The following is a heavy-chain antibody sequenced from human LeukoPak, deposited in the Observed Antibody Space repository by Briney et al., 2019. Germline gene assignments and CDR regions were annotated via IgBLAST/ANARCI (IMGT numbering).Heavy chain of an antibody. CDR3: AKDANRKGTTDYYMDV. CDR2: ISYDGSNK. V-gene: IGHV3-30*04. D-gene: IGHD1-1*01. Sequence: GGSLRLSCAASGFTFSSYAMHWVRQAPGKGLEWVAVISYDGSNKYYADSVKGRFTISRDNSKNTLYLQMNSLRAEDTAVYYCAKDANRKGTTDYYMDVWGKGTTVTVSS. CDR1: GFTFSSYA. J-gene: IGHJ6*03.